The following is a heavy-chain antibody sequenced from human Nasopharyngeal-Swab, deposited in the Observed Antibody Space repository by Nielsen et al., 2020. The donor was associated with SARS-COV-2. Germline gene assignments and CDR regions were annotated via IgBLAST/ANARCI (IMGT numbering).Heavy chain of an antibody. CDR2: ISWSSGS. Sequence: SLKISCAASGFIFDDHAMHWVRQTPGKGLEWVAGISWSSGSNVDSVKGRFTISRDNTKNSLYLQMNLLKTEDTALYFCARDFTGYDSKSIDYWGQGILITVSS. D-gene: IGHD1-1*01. V-gene: IGHV3-9*01. J-gene: IGHJ4*02. CDR1: GFIFDDHA. CDR3: ARDFTGYDSKSIDY.